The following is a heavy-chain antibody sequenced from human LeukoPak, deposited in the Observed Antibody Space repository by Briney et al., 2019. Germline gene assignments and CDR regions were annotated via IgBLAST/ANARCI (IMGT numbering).Heavy chain of an antibody. D-gene: IGHD3-22*01. J-gene: IGHJ4*02. CDR2: IIPIFGTA. Sequence: SVKVSCKASGGTFNSYAISWVRQAPGQGLEWMGGIIPIFGTANYAQKFQGRVTITADESTSTAYMELSSLRSEDTAVYYCARGDHYYDSRFDYWGQGTLVTVSS. CDR3: ARGDHYYDSRFDY. CDR1: GGTFNSYA. V-gene: IGHV1-69*13.